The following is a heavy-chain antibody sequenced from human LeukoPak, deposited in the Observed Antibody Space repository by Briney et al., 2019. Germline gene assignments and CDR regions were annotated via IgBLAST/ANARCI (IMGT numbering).Heavy chain of an antibody. Sequence: SETLSLTCTASGGSISSYYWSWIRQPPGKGLEWIGYIYYSGSTNYNPSLKSRVTISVDTSKNQFSLKLSSVTAADTAVYYCARALYYGSGYYYYYMDVWGKGTTVTISS. CDR2: IYYSGST. CDR1: GGSISSYY. D-gene: IGHD3-10*01. J-gene: IGHJ6*03. CDR3: ARALYYGSGYYYYYMDV. V-gene: IGHV4-59*08.